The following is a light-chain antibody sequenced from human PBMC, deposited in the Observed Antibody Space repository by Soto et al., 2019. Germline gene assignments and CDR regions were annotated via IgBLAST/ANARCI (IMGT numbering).Light chain of an antibody. J-gene: IGLJ3*02. Sequence: QSVLTQPPSVSAAPGQTVTISCSGSSSNIGNNYVSWYQQFPGTAPKLLISENNNRPSGIPDRFSGSKSGTSATLGITGLQTGGEAGYYCGAWDDSLGFGLFGGGTKLTVL. CDR2: ENN. CDR3: GAWDDSLGFGL. CDR1: SSNIGNNY. V-gene: IGLV1-51*02.